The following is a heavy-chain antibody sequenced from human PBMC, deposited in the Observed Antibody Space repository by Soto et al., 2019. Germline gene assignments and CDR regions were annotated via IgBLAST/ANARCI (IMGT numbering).Heavy chain of an antibody. D-gene: IGHD6-6*01. CDR3: ARGELVHTGIWYYYYAMDV. Sequence: SETLSLTCTVSGGSISSGDYYWSWIRQPPGKGLEWIGYIYYSGSTYYNPSLKSRVTISVDTSKNQFSLKLSSVTATDTAMYYCARGELVHTGIWYYYYAMDVWGQGTTVTVS. CDR1: GGSISSGDYY. V-gene: IGHV4-30-4*02. CDR2: IYYSGST. J-gene: IGHJ6*02.